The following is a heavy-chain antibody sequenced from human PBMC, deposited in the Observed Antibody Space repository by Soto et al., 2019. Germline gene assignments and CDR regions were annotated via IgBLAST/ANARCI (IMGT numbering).Heavy chain of an antibody. Sequence: QVQLVQSGAEVKKPGASVKVSCKASGYTFSDHDINWVRQASGQGPEWLGWMNPNSGDTGNAQNFQGRVTITRDTSKRTAYMELISLRYADTDVYYCARVGGNWNDDYFDYWGQGTLVTVSS. V-gene: IGHV1-8*01. CDR1: GYTFSDHD. D-gene: IGHD1-1*01. J-gene: IGHJ4*02. CDR3: ARVGGNWNDDYFDY. CDR2: MNPNSGDT.